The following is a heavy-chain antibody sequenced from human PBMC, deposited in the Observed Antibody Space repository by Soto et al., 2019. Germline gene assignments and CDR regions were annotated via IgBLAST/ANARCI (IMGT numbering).Heavy chain of an antibody. CDR1: GFSLSTSGVG. V-gene: IGHV2-5*02. Sequence: QITLKESGPPLVKPTQTLTLTCTFSGFSLSTSGVGVGWIRQPPGKALEWLALIYWDDDKRYSPSLKSRLTITKDTSKNQVVLTMTNMDPVDTATYYCAHFKEYFDWLLAFDIWGQGTMVTVSS. D-gene: IGHD3-9*01. CDR2: IYWDDDK. CDR3: AHFKEYFDWLLAFDI. J-gene: IGHJ3*02.